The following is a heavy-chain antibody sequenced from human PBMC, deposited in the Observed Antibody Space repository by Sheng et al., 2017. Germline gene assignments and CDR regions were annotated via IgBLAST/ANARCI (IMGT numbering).Heavy chain of an antibody. V-gene: IGHV4-61*02. Sequence: QVQLQESGPGLVKPSQTLSLTCTVSGGSISSGSYYWSWIRQPAGKGLEWIGRFYTSGSTNYNPSLKSRVTISVDTSKNQFSLKLSSVTAADTAVYYCARAGDSSGYYPAYFQHWGQGTLVTVSS. CDR2: FYTSGST. D-gene: IGHD3-22*01. CDR3: ARAGDSSGYYPAYFQH. J-gene: IGHJ1*01. CDR1: GGSISSGSYY.